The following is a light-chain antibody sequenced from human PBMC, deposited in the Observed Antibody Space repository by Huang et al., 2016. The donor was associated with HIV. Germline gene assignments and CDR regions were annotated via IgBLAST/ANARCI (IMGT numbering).Light chain of an antibody. V-gene: IGKV3-20*01. CDR2: GAS. Sequence: EIVLTQSPGTLSLSPGERATLSCRASQSVSSSSLAWYQQKPGRAPRRLIYGASSRATGIPDRFSGSGSGTDFTLTISRLEPEDFAVYYCQQYGSSPWTFGQGTKVEIK. CDR1: QSVSSSS. J-gene: IGKJ1*01. CDR3: QQYGSSPWT.